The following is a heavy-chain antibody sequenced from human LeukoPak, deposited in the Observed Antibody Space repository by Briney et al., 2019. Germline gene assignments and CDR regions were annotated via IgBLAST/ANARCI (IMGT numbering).Heavy chain of an antibody. CDR2: IYYSGST. V-gene: IGHV4-59*01. J-gene: IGHJ6*03. CDR3: ARAIRGSYYMDV. Sequence: SETLSLTCTVSGGSISSYYWSWIRQPPGEGLEWIGYIYYSGSTNYNPSLKSRVTISVDTSKNQFSLKLSSVTAADTAVYYCARAIRGSYYMDVWGKGTTVTISS. CDR1: GGSISSYY. D-gene: IGHD3-10*01.